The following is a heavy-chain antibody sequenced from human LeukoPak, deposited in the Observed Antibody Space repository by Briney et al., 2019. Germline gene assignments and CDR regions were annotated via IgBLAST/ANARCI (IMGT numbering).Heavy chain of an antibody. Sequence: ASVKVSCKDSGGTFSSYAISWVRQAPGQALAWMGGIIPIFGTANYAQKFQGRVTITTDEATSTAYMELSSLRSEDTAVYYCARVGQQAYFDYWGQGTLVTVSS. V-gene: IGHV1-69*05. CDR2: IIPIFGTA. D-gene: IGHD6-13*01. CDR1: GGTFSSYA. J-gene: IGHJ4*02. CDR3: ARVGQQAYFDY.